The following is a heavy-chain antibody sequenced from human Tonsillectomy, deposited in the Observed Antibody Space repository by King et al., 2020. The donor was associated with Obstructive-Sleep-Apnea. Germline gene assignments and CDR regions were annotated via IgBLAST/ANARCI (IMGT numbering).Heavy chain of an antibody. CDR1: GFTFDDYA. J-gene: IGHJ4*02. V-gene: IGHV3-9*01. CDR3: ANYGGNEDY. D-gene: IGHD4-23*01. Sequence: QLVQSGGGLVQPGRSLRLSCAASGFTFDDYAMHWVRQAPGKGLEWVSGISWNSGSIGYADSVKGRFTISRDNAKNSLYLQMNSLRAEDTALYYCANYGGNEDYWGQGTLVTVSS. CDR2: ISWNSGSI.